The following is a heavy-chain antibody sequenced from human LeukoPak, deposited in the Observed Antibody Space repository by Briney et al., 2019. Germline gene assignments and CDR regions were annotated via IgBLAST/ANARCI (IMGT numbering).Heavy chain of an antibody. CDR1: GFTFSLYS. V-gene: IGHV3-23*01. Sequence: GGSLRLSCTASGFTFSLYSMSGVRQAPGKGLEWVSGIGANGGGTYYSDSVKGRFTISRDNSKNTLYLQMKSLRADDTAVYYCVAIDPIDYWGQGTLVTVSS. J-gene: IGHJ4*02. D-gene: IGHD3-9*01. CDR2: IGANGGGT. CDR3: VAIDPIDY.